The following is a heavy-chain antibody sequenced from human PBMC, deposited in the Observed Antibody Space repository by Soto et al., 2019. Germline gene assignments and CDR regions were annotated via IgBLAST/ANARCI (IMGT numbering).Heavy chain of an antibody. Sequence: EVQLLESGGGLVQVGGSLTLSCAASGFTFSTYAMNWVRQAPGKGLEWVSGISASGGYTYYADSVKGRFTISRHDSENTLYLQMNSLRAEDTALYYCAKRLYNTGFDYWGQGTLVTVSS. CDR1: GFTFSTYA. V-gene: IGHV3-23*01. J-gene: IGHJ4*02. D-gene: IGHD1-20*01. CDR3: AKRLYNTGFDY. CDR2: ISASGGYT.